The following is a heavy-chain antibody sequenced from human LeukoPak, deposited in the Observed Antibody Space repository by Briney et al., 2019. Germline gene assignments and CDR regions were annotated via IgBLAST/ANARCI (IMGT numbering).Heavy chain of an antibody. CDR1: GFTFSSYA. CDR3: AKETVAAPPIDY. D-gene: IGHD6-19*01. V-gene: IGHV3-23*01. CDR2: ISGSAYST. J-gene: IGHJ4*02. Sequence: PGGSLRLSCAASGFTFSSYAMSWARQAPGKGLEWVSAISGSAYSTYYADSVKGRFTISRDNSKNTLYLQMNSLRAEDTAIYYCAKETVAAPPIDYWGQRTLVTLSS.